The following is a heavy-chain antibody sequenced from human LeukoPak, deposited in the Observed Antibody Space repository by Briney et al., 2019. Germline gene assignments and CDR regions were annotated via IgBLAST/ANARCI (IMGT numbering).Heavy chain of an antibody. J-gene: IGHJ4*02. CDR1: GFTFSSYA. Sequence: GGSQRLSCAASGFTFSSYAMSWVRQAPEKGMEWASAISGSGGSTYYADSVKGRFTISRDNSKNTLYLQMNSLRAEDTAVYYCAKDPGDGGYSYGYFLWYFDYWGQGTLVTVSS. D-gene: IGHD5-18*01. V-gene: IGHV3-23*01. CDR2: ISGSGGST. CDR3: AKDPGDGGYSYGYFLWYFDY.